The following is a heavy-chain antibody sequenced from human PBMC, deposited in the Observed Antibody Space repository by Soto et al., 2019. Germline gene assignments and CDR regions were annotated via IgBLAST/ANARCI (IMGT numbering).Heavy chain of an antibody. CDR1: GFTFSSYG. J-gene: IGHJ3*02. Sequence: GESLRLSCAASGFTFSSYGMHWVRQAPGKGLEWVAIIWYDGSNKYYADSVKGRFTISRDNSKNTLYLQMNSLRAEDTAVYYCARDFSISTSCNAFDIWGQGTMVTVSS. V-gene: IGHV3-33*01. CDR3: ARDFSISTSCNAFDI. D-gene: IGHD2-2*01. CDR2: IWYDGSNK.